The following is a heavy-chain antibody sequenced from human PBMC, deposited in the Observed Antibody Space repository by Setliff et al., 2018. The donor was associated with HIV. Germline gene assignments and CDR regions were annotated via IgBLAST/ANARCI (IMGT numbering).Heavy chain of an antibody. CDR2: IIPMFSTV. J-gene: IGHJ4*02. CDR3: AADDHCSGGSCFLTMDY. CDR1: GGTFSTHV. V-gene: IGHV1-69*05. D-gene: IGHD2-15*01. Sequence: ASVKVSCKASGGTFSTHVISWVRQAPGQGLEWIGGIIPMFSTVNYAKKYQGRVAITTDESTTTAYMELTSLRSEGTAVYYCAADDHCSGGSCFLTMDYWGLGTLVTVSS.